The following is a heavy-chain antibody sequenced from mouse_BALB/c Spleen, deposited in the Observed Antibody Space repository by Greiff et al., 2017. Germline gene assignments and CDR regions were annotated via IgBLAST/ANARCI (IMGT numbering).Heavy chain of an antibody. CDR1: GYSITSDYA. CDR3: ARSGKSRYYGKGNGFAY. D-gene: IGHD2-1*01. Sequence: EVKLQESGPGLVKPSQSLSLTCTVTGYSITSDYAWNWIRQFPGNKLEWMGYISYSGSTSYNPSLKSRISITRDTSKNQFFLQLNSVTTEDTATYYCARSGKSRYYGKGNGFAYWGQGTLVTVSA. V-gene: IGHV3-2*02. J-gene: IGHJ3*01. CDR2: ISYSGST.